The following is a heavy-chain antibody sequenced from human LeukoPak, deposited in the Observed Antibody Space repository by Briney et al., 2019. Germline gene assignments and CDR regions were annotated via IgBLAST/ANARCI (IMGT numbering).Heavy chain of an antibody. V-gene: IGHV1-2*02. CDR2: INPTDGDT. CDR3: ARANFLYCSSTTCLFDY. CDR1: GYTFTDYY. D-gene: IGHD2-2*01. J-gene: IGHJ4*02. Sequence: ASVKVSCTASGYTFTDYYMDWVRQAPGQGFEWMGWINPTDGDTNYAQKFQGRVTMTRDTSISTAHMEVSSLRSDDTAVYYCARANFLYCSSTTCLFDYWGQGTLVTVSS.